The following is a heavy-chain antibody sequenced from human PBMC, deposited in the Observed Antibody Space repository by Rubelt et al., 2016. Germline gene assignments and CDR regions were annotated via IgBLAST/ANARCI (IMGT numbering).Heavy chain of an antibody. Sequence: QLQLQESGPGLVKPSETLSLTCTVSGGSISSSSYYWGWIRQPPGKGLEWIGSIYYSGSTYYNPSLQSRVTISVDTSKNPFSLKLSSVTAADTAVYYCARDPRAGTTSFDYWGQGTLVTVSS. J-gene: IGHJ4*02. V-gene: IGHV4-39*07. CDR1: GGSISSSSYY. D-gene: IGHD1-7*01. CDR2: IYYSGST. CDR3: ARDPRAGTTSFDY.